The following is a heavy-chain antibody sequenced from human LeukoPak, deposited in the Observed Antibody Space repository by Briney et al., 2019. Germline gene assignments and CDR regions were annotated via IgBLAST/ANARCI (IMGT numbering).Heavy chain of an antibody. Sequence: GGSLRLSCAASGFTFSSYWMSWVRQAPGKGLEWVANIKQDGSDKYYVDSVRGRFTISRDNAKNSLYLQMNSLRAEDTAVYYCARDPIRFYDSQRYFDSWGQGILVTVSS. CDR1: GFTFSSYW. V-gene: IGHV3-7*01. CDR3: ARDPIRFYDSQRYFDS. D-gene: IGHD3-22*01. CDR2: IKQDGSDK. J-gene: IGHJ4*02.